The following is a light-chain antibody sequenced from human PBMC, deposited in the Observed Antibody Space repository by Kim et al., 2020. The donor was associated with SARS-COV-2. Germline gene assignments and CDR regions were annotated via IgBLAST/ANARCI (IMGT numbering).Light chain of an antibody. CDR3: NSRESSGNHLL. V-gene: IGLV3-19*01. CDR2: GKN. CDR1: SLRSYY. J-gene: IGLJ3*02. Sequence: SSELTQDPAVSVALGQTVRITCQGDSLRSYYASWYQQKPGQAPVLVIYGKNNRPSGIPDRFSGSSSGNTASLTITGAQAEDEADYYCNSRESSGNHLLFGGGTQLTVL.